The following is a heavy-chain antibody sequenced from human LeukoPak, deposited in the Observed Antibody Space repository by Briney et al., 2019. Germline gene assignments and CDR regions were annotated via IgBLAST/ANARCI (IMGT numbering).Heavy chain of an antibody. CDR2: IKQDGSEK. CDR1: GFTVSSNY. CDR3: ARDRHYYGMDV. J-gene: IGHJ6*02. Sequence: GGSLRLSCAASGFTVSSNYMSWVRQAPGKGLEWVANIKQDGSEKYYVDSVKGRFTISRDNAKNSLYLQMNSLRAEDTAVYYCARDRHYYGMDVWGQGTTVTVSS. V-gene: IGHV3-7*01.